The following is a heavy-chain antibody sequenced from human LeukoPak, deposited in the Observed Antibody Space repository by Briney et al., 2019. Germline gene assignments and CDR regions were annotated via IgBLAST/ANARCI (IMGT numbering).Heavy chain of an antibody. CDR1: GGSLGSSSDY. CDR3: ARRSSSGWFFDS. D-gene: IGHD6-19*01. J-gene: IGHJ4*02. CDR2: VYYTGST. Sequence: KPSETLSLTCTVSGGSLGSSSDYWGWIRQPPGKGLEWFGSVYYTGSTYYNPSLKSRVTILVDTSKNQFPLRLTSVTAADTSVYYCARRSSSGWFFDSWGQGTLVTVSS. V-gene: IGHV4-39*01.